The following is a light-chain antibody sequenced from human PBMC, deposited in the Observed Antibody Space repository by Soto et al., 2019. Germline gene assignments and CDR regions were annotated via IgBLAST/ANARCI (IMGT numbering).Light chain of an antibody. V-gene: IGLV2-8*01. CDR1: SSDVGGYNY. CDR3: SSYAASNTLGV. J-gene: IGLJ2*01. Sequence: QSVLTQPSSASGSPGQSVTISCIGTSSDVGGYNYVSWYQQHPGKAPKLMIYEVSKRPSGVPDRFSGSKSGNTASLTVSGLQAEDEADYYCSSYAASNTLGVFGGGTKVTVL. CDR2: EVS.